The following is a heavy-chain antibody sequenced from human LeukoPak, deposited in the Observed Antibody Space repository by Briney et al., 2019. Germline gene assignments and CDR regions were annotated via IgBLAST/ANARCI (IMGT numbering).Heavy chain of an antibody. J-gene: IGHJ4*02. CDR3: ARRYCSSPSCSHFDY. D-gene: IGHD2-2*01. CDR2: ISSDVGSA. Sequence: PGWSLRLSCAASGFTFSNYAMHWVRQAPGQGLESVSAISSDVGSAYYANSVKGRFTISRDNSKNTLYLQMGSLRAEDMAVYYCARRYCSSPSCSHFDYWGQGTLVTVSS. CDR1: GFTFSNYA. V-gene: IGHV3-64*01.